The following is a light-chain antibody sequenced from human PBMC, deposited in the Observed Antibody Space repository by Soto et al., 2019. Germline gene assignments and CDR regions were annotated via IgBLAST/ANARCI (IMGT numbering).Light chain of an antibody. CDR2: AAS. V-gene: IGKV3-20*01. CDR3: QQQGT. Sequence: EIVLTQSPGTLSLSPGERATLSCRASRSLSSSYVVWYKQKPGQAPRLLIYAASRRATGIPDRFSGSGSATEYTLTISRLEPEAFAVYYCQQQGTFGQGTKLEIK. J-gene: IGKJ2*01. CDR1: RSLSSSY.